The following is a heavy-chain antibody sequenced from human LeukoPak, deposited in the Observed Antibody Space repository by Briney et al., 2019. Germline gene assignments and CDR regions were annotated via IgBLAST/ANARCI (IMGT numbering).Heavy chain of an antibody. D-gene: IGHD2-15*01. J-gene: IGHJ6*02. CDR2: ISAYNGNT. CDR1: GYTFTSYG. CDR3: ARDPPRIVVVVAATNYYGMDV. Sequence: ASVKVSCKASGYTFTSYGISWVRQAPGQGLEWMGWISAYNGNTNYAQKLQGRVTMTTDTSTSAAYMELRSLRSDDTAVYYCARDPPRIVVVVAATNYYGMDVWGQGTTVTVSS. V-gene: IGHV1-18*01.